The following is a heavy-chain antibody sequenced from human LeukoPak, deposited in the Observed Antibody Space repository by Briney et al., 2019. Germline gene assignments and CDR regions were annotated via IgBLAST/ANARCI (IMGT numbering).Heavy chain of an antibody. J-gene: IGHJ6*03. CDR1: GYTFTKSY. D-gene: IGHD3-10*01. CDR3: ARVWNYYGSGKDYMDV. Sequence: ASVKVSCKASGYTFTKSYMHWVRQAPGQGLEWMGIINPSGGSTSYAQKFQGRVTMTRDTSISTAYMELSRLRSDDTAVYYCARVWNYYGSGKDYMDVWGKGTTVTVSS. CDR2: INPSGGST. V-gene: IGHV1-46*01.